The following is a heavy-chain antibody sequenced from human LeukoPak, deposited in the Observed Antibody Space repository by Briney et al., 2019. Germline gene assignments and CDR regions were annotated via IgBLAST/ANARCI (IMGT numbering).Heavy chain of an antibody. CDR2: INHSGNT. J-gene: IGHJ4*02. D-gene: IGHD5-24*01. CDR1: GFTFSSYE. V-gene: IGHV4-34*01. CDR3: ARVDGDGYNIPDY. Sequence: SGGSLRLSCAASGFTFSSYEMNWVRQPPGKGLEWIGEINHSGNTNYNPSLKSRVTISVDTSKNQFSLKLSSVTAADTAVYYCARVDGDGYNIPDYWGQGTLVTVSS.